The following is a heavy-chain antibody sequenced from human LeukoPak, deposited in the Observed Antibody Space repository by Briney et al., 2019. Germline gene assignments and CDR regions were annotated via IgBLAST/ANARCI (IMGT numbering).Heavy chain of an antibody. J-gene: IGHJ4*02. Sequence: GGSLRLSCAASGFTFNSYAMSWVRQAPGKGLEWVSAISGSGGSTYYADSVKGRFTISRDNSKNTLYLQMNSLRAEDTAVYYCAKGPAYYYDSSGYYYWGQGTLVTVSS. CDR3: AKGPAYYYDSSGYYY. CDR2: ISGSGGST. V-gene: IGHV3-23*01. D-gene: IGHD3-22*01. CDR1: GFTFNSYA.